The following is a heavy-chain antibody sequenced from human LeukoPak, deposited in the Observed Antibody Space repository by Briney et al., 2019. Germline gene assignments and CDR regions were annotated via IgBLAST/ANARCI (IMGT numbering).Heavy chain of an antibody. CDR3: AKAAYYDYVWGSYRTYYYYYMDV. V-gene: IGHV3-23*01. Sequence: GGSLRLSCAASGFTFSGYAMSWVRQAPGKGLEWVSAISGSGGSTYYADSVKGRFTISRDNSKNTLYLQMNSLRAEDTAVYYCAKAAYYDYVWGSYRTYYYYYMDVWGKGTTVTVSS. CDR2: ISGSGGST. CDR1: GFTFSGYA. J-gene: IGHJ6*03. D-gene: IGHD3-16*02.